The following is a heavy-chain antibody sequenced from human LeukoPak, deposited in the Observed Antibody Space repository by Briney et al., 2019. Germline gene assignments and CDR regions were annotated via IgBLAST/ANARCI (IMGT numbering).Heavy chain of an antibody. V-gene: IGHV4-39*07. Sequence: SETLSLTCTVSGGSISSSSYYWGWIRQPPGKGLEWIGSVYYTGASYYNPSLKSRVTISIDTSKKHFSLKLTSVTAADTAVYYCARVVPADGYYFDYWGQGTLVTVSS. CDR3: ARVVPADGYYFDY. CDR2: VYYTGAS. D-gene: IGHD2-2*01. CDR1: GGSISSSSYY. J-gene: IGHJ4*02.